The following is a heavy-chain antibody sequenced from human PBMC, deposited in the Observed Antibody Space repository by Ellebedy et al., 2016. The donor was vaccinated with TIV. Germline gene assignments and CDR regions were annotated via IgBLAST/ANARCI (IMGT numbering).Heavy chain of an antibody. Sequence: AASVKVSCKASGYTFTSYFMHWVRQAPGRGLEWMGLIDPSGGTTNFAQKFQGRVTMTRDTSTSTIYMDLSSLRSEDTAIYSCARATFGSGSYAYFDFWGQGTLVTVSS. CDR3: ARATFGSGSYAYFDF. CDR1: GYTFTSYF. D-gene: IGHD3-10*01. V-gene: IGHV1-46*01. J-gene: IGHJ4*02. CDR2: IDPSGGTT.